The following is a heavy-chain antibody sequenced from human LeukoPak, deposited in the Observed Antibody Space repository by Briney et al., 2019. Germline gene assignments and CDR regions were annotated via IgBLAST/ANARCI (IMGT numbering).Heavy chain of an antibody. CDR2: IYYSGST. CDR3: ARTTVTTSFDY. CDR1: DGSISSYY. Sequence: SETLSLTCTVSDGSISSYYWSWIRQPPGKGLEWIGYIYYSGSTNYNPSLKSRVTISVDTSKNQFSLKLSSVTAADTAVYYCARTTVTTSFDYWGQGTLVTVSS. D-gene: IGHD4-11*01. J-gene: IGHJ4*02. V-gene: IGHV4-59*08.